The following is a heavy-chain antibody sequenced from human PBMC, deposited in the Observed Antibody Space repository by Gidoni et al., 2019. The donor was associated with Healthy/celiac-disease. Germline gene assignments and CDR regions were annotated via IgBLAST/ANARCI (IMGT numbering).Heavy chain of an antibody. J-gene: IGHJ4*02. D-gene: IGHD3-9*01. CDR1: GFTFSSYA. CDR3: AREGTDYDILTGYYQAPHFDY. V-gene: IGHV3-30-3*01. CDR2: ISYDGSNK. Sequence: QVQLVESGGGVVQPGRSLRLSCAASGFTFSSYAMHWVRQVPGKGLECVAVISYDGSNKYYADSGKGRFNISRDNSKNTLYLQMNSLRAEDTAVYYCAREGTDYDILTGYYQAPHFDYWGQGTLVTVSS.